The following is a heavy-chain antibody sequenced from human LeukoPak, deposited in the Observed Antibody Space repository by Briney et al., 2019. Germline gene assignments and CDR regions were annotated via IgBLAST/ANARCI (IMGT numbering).Heavy chain of an antibody. V-gene: IGHV3-23*01. J-gene: IGHJ5*02. D-gene: IGHD6-13*01. Sequence: GGSLRLSCAASGFTFSSYAMSWVRQAPGKGLEWVSATSGSGGSTYYADSVKGRFTISRDNSKNTLYLQMNSLRAEDTAVYYCAKGPGIAAAKAWFDPWGRGTLVTVSS. CDR3: AKGPGIAAAKAWFDP. CDR1: GFTFSSYA. CDR2: TSGSGGST.